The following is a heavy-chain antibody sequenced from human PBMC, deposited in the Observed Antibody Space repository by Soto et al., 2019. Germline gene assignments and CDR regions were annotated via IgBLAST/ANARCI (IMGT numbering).Heavy chain of an antibody. J-gene: IGHJ5*02. CDR1: GFSLTTSGVG. CDR3: AHTTTTVTCWFDP. V-gene: IGHV2-5*02. CDR2: IYWDDDK. D-gene: IGHD4-17*01. Sequence: QITLKESGPTLVKPTQTLTLTCTFSGFSLTTSGVGVGWIRQPPGKALEWLALIYWDDDKRYSPSLKSRLTITKHTSKHHLHLTMTTMHPADTPTYFSAHTTTTVTCWFDPCRQGTLVTVSS.